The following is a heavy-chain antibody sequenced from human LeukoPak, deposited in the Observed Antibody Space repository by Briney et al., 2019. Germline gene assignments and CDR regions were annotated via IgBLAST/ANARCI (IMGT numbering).Heavy chain of an antibody. V-gene: IGHV3-7*01. CDR3: ARDGGRNCGSTSCYSRWFDP. CDR1: GFTFSSYW. J-gene: IGHJ5*02. D-gene: IGHD2-2*01. CDR2: IKQDGSEK. Sequence: PGGSLRLSCAASGFTFSSYWMSWVRQAPGKGLEWVANIKQDGSEKYYVDSVKGRFTISRDNAKNSLYLQMNSLRAEDTAVYYCARDGGRNCGSTSCYSRWFDPWGQGTLVTVSS.